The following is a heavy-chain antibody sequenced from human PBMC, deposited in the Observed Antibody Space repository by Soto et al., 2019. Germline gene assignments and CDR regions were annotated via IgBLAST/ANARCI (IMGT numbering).Heavy chain of an antibody. CDR1: GCSISGSSYY. CDR2: IYYSGSS. Sequence: PSETLSLTFTVSGCSISGSSYYCCGILHPPGNGLEGILSIYYSGSSYYNPSLKRRVTISVDTSKNQFSLKLRSVTAAETAVYYCARRESAYDFDYWGQGTLVPVSS. J-gene: IGHJ4*02. CDR3: ARRESAYDFDY. V-gene: IGHV4-39*01. D-gene: IGHD5-12*01.